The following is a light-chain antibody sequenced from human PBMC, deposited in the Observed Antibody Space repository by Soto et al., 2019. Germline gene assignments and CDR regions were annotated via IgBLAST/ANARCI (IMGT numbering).Light chain of an antibody. CDR2: EVS. V-gene: IGLV2-14*01. CDR1: SSDVGFYNY. CDR3: SSYTTSSTLV. Sequence: QSALTQPASVSGSPGQSITISCTGTSSDVGFYNYVSWYQQHPGKAPQLVIHEVSDRPSGVSNRFSASKSGNTASLTISGLLAEDEADYYCSSYTTSSTLVFGTGTKLTVL. J-gene: IGLJ1*01.